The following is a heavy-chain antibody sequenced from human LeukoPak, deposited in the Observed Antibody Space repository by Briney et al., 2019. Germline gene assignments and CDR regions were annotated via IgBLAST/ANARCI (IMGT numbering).Heavy chain of an antibody. CDR1: GLTFSTYT. Sequence: GGSLRLSCAASGLTFSTYTMHWVRQAPGKGLEWVAVISYDGSNKYYADSVKGRFTISRDNAKNSLYLQMNSLRAEDTAVYYCARLPTYYYYGSGSYYRDIWGQGTMVTVSS. CDR3: ARLPTYYYYGSGSYYRDI. J-gene: IGHJ3*02. D-gene: IGHD3-10*01. V-gene: IGHV3-30-3*01. CDR2: ISYDGSNK.